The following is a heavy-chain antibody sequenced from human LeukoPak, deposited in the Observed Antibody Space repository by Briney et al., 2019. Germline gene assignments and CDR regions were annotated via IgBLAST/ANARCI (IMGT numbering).Heavy chain of an antibody. D-gene: IGHD3-22*01. CDR2: IYPGDSDT. V-gene: IGHV5-51*01. CDR3: ANRGKTRSSGYLAFDI. CDR1: GYSFTSYW. J-gene: IGHJ3*02. Sequence: GEALKISCNGSGYSFTSYWIGCVRHMPGKGLQWMVIIYPGDSDTRYSPSFQGQVTISADNYISTAYLQWSSLKASDTAMYYCANRGKTRSSGYLAFDIWGQGTMVTVSS.